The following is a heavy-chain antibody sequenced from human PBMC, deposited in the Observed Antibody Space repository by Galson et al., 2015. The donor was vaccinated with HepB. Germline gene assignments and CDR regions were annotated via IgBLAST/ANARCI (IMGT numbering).Heavy chain of an antibody. D-gene: IGHD4-23*01. J-gene: IGHJ5*02. V-gene: IGHV3-9*01. CDR1: GFTFDDYA. CDR3: ARAPSYDYGGNDAQNWFDP. Sequence: SLRLSCAASGFTFDDYAMHWVRQAPGKGLEWVSGISWNSGSIGYADSVKGRFTISRDNAKNSLYLQMNNLRSEDTALYYCARAPSYDYGGNDAQNWFDPWGQGTLVTVSS. CDR2: ISWNSGSI.